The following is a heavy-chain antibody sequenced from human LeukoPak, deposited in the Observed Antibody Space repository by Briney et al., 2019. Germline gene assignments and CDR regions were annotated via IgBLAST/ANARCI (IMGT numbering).Heavy chain of an antibody. CDR2: IYYSGST. CDR3: ARFGSLREPIHDY. J-gene: IGHJ4*02. Sequence: PSETLSLTCTVSGGSISSSSYYWGWIRQPPGKGLEWIGSIYYSGSTYYNPSLKSRVTISVDTSKNQFSLKLSSVTAADTAVYYCARFGSLREPIHDYWGQGTLVTVSS. V-gene: IGHV4-39*07. CDR1: GGSISSSSYY. D-gene: IGHD3-16*01.